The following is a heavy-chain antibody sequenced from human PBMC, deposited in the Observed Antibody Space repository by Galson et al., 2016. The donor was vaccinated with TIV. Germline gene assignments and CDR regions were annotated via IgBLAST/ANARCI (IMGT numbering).Heavy chain of an antibody. CDR1: GGSFSSYV. CDR2: IIPLFGSA. D-gene: IGHD5-18*01. CDR3: ATDRNTAMDTYYYYYGVDV. Sequence: SVKASCKASGGSFSSYVFNWVRQAPGQGLEWMGNIIPLFGSANYAQEFQGRVTITADESTSTAYMELSRLRSEDTAIYYCATDRNTAMDTYYYYYGVDVWGQGTTVTVSS. J-gene: IGHJ6*02. V-gene: IGHV1-69*13.